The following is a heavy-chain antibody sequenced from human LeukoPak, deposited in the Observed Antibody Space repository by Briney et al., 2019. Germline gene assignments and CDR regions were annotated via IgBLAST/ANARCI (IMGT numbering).Heavy chain of an antibody. CDR1: GFTFSSYG. D-gene: IGHD5-24*01. J-gene: IGHJ1*01. CDR2: ISYDGSNK. Sequence: GGSLRLSCAASGFTFSSYGMHWVRQAPGKGLEWVAVISYDGSNKYYADSVKGRSTISRDNSKNTLYLQMNSLRAEDTAVYYCATVEMATIFPEYFQHWGQGTLVTVSS. V-gene: IGHV3-30*03. CDR3: ATVEMATIFPEYFQH.